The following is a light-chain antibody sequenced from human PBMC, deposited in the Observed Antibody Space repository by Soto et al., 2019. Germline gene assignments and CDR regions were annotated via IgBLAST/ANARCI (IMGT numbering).Light chain of an antibody. CDR2: GAS. J-gene: IGKJ5*01. CDR1: QTMRSSH. V-gene: IGKV3-20*01. Sequence: EIVLSQSPGTLSLSPGERATLSCRASQTMRSSHLAWYQQKPGQAPRLLIYGASTRTFDVPDRFSGSGSGTNFTLTISRLQPEDFAVYYCQQYNNWPPITFGQGTRLEI. CDR3: QQYNNWPPIT.